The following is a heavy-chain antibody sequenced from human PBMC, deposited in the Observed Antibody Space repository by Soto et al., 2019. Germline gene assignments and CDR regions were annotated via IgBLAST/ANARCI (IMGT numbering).Heavy chain of an antibody. D-gene: IGHD1-26*01. CDR3: AKGVGSYYFDY. V-gene: IGHV3-30-3*01. CDR2: ITYDGNNK. Sequence: HVQLVESGGGVVQPGRSLRLSCAASGFTFSRYPMYWVLQAPGKGLEWVAVITYDGNNKYYADSVKGRFTISRDNAKNTLSLQMNNLIPEDTAVYYCAKGVGSYYFDYWGQGTLVTVSS. J-gene: IGHJ4*02. CDR1: GFTFSRYP.